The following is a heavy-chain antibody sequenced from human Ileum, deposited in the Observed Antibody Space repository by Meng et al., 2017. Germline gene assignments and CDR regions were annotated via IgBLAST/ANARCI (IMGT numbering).Heavy chain of an antibody. CDR2: VYPGDTET. CDR1: GYKFVGYW. J-gene: IGHJ4*02. CDR3: ARILWFGERKFDY. D-gene: IGHD3-10*01. V-gene: IGHV5-51*01. Sequence: GESLKISCEASGYKFVGYWIGWVRQRPGKGLEWMGVVYPGDTETTYSPSFQGQVTISADTSDNTAYLQWNSLKPSDSAVYYCARILWFGERKFDYWGQGTLVTVSS.